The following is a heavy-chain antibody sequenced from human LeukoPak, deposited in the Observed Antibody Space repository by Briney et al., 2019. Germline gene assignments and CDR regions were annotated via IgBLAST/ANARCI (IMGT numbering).Heavy chain of an antibody. CDR3: AHSYCSSTSCRNYFDY. CDR1: GFTFSSYA. J-gene: IGHJ4*02. CDR2: ISGSGGST. Sequence: GGSLRLSCAASGFTFSSYAMSWVRQAPGKGLEWVSAISGSGGSTYYADSVKGRFTISRDNSKNTLYLQMNSLRAEDTAVYYCAHSYCSSTSCRNYFDYWGQGTLVTVSS. D-gene: IGHD2-2*01. V-gene: IGHV3-23*01.